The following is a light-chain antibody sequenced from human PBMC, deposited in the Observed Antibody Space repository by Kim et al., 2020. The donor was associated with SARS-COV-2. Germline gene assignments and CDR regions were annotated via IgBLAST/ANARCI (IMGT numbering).Light chain of an antibody. CDR3: TSYTTTSTLV. CDR1: STDIGTYIF. J-gene: IGLJ2*01. V-gene: IGLV2-14*03. CDR2: DVS. Sequence: SITIYCTGTSTDIGTYIFVSWYQQQPGKAPKLIIYDVSYRPSGVSNRFSGSKSGNRASLTISGLQAEDEAVYYCTSYTTTSTLVFGGGTQLTVL.